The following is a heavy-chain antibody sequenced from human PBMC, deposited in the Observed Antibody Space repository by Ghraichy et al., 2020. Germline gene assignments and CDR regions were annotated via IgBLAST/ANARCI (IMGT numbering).Heavy chain of an antibody. J-gene: IGHJ4*02. V-gene: IGHV4-59*08. CDR1: GGSISSYY. D-gene: IGHD2-2*01. CDR3: ASSHIVVVPAAGVIFDY. CDR2: IYYSGST. Sequence: SETLSLTCTVSGGSISSYYWSWIRQPPGKGLEWIGYIYYSGSTNYNPSLKSRVTISVDTSKNQFSLKLSSVTAADTAVYYCASSHIVVVPAAGVIFDYWGQGTLVTVSS.